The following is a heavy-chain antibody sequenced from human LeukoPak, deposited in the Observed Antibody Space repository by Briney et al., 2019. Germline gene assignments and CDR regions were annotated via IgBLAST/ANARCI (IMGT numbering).Heavy chain of an antibody. CDR1: GGSISSGGYY. D-gene: IGHD3-22*01. J-gene: IGHJ4*02. CDR2: IYYSGNT. CDR3: ARVLGGARSSGYSILHFDY. Sequence: SETLSLTCTVSGGSISSGGYYWSWIRQHPGKGLEWIGYIYYSGNTYYNPSLKSRVTISVDTSKNQFSLKLSSVTAADTAVYYCARVLGGARSSGYSILHFDYWGQGTLVTVSS. V-gene: IGHV4-31*03.